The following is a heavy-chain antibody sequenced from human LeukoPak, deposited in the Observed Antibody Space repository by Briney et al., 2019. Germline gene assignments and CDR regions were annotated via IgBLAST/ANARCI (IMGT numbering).Heavy chain of an antibody. Sequence: GESLKISCAASGFTFSSYGMHWVRQAPGKGLEWVAFIRYDGSNKYYADSVKGRFTISRDNSKNTLYLQMNSLRAEDTAVYYCAKDVGYCSGGSCYYFDYWGQGTLVTVSS. V-gene: IGHV3-30*02. J-gene: IGHJ4*02. CDR1: GFTFSSYG. CDR3: AKDVGYCSGGSCYYFDY. D-gene: IGHD2-15*01. CDR2: IRYDGSNK.